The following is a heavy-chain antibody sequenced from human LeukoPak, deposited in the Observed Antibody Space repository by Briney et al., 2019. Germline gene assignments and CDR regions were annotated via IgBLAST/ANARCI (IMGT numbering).Heavy chain of an antibody. V-gene: IGHV4-59*01. CDR1: GGSISSYY. Sequence: PSETLSLTCTVSGGSISSYYWSWIRQPPGKGLEWIGYIYYSGSTNYNPSLTSRVTISVDTSKNQFSLKLSSVTAADTAVYYCARQAVPAAKKNWFDPWGQGTLVTVSS. J-gene: IGHJ5*02. D-gene: IGHD2-2*01. CDR2: IYYSGST. CDR3: ARQAVPAAKKNWFDP.